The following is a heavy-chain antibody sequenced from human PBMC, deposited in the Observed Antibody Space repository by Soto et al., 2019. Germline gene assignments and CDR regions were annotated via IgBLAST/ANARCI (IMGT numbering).Heavy chain of an antibody. CDR3: AKPRSLSSSWSLDY. D-gene: IGHD6-13*01. Sequence: PGGSLRLSCAASGFTFSSYGMHWVRQAPGKGLEWVAVISYDGSNKYYADSVKGRFTISRDNSKNTLYLQMNSLRAEDTAVYYCAKPRSLSSSWSLDYWGQGTPVTVSS. J-gene: IGHJ4*02. V-gene: IGHV3-30*18. CDR1: GFTFSSYG. CDR2: ISYDGSNK.